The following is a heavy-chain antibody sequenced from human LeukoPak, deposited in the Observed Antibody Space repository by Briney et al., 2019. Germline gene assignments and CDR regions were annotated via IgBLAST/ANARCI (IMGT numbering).Heavy chain of an antibody. CDR2: IKQDDSER. V-gene: IGHV3-7*01. CDR3: GRGGAVASY. CDR1: GFTLSTYW. J-gene: IGHJ4*02. Sequence: QTGGSLRLSCTASGFTLSTYWMSWFRQAPKKGLEWVANIKQDDSERYYVGSVKGRFTISRDNAKNPVYLQMNSLRVEDTAVYYCGRGGAVASYWGQGTLVTVSS. D-gene: IGHD6-19*01.